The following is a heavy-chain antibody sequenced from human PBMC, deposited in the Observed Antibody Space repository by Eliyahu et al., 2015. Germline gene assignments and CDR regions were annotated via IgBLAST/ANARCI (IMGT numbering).Heavy chain of an antibody. J-gene: IGHJ4*02. CDR3: VKSDSGGRILPLFES. Sequence: EVQLMESGGALVQPGGSXRLSCAASGFIXNXXQXHWVRQAPGXGLEWVSAIXWNGGTTLYADSVKGRFTISRDNAKNSLYLQMNGVRLEDTALYYCVKSDSGGRILPLFESWGQGTQVTVSS. CDR1: GFIXNXXQ. V-gene: IGHV3-9*01. CDR2: IXWNGGTT. D-gene: IGHD2-15*01.